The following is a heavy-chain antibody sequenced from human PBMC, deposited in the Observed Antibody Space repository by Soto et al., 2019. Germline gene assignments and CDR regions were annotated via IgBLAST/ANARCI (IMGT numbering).Heavy chain of an antibody. CDR2: ISYDGNNK. CDR1: GFTFSNYA. D-gene: IGHD2-15*01. J-gene: IGHJ6*02. V-gene: IGHV3-30-3*01. Sequence: QVQLVESGGGVVQPGRSLRLSCAASGFTFSNYAMYWVRQAPGKGLEWVAGISYDGNNKYYADSVKGRFTISRDNSKNTLYLQMNRLRAEDTAVYYCARAGCDGGTCYTLVGLRYGMDVWGQGTTVTVSS. CDR3: ARAGCDGGTCYTLVGLRYGMDV.